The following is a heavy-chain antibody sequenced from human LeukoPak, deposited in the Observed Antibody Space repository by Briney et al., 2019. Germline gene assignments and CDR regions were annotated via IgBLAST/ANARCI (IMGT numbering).Heavy chain of an antibody. CDR3: ARGDGSGSSYRYYYYYYYMDV. J-gene: IGHJ6*03. CDR2: IYYSGST. CDR1: GGSISSSSYY. Sequence: SETLSLTCTVSGGSISSSSYYWGWIRQPPGKGLEWIGSIYYSGSTYYNPSLKSRVTISVDTSKNQFSLKLGSVTAADTAVYYCARGDGSGSSYRYYYYYYYMDVWGKGTTVTVSS. V-gene: IGHV4-39*07. D-gene: IGHD3-10*01.